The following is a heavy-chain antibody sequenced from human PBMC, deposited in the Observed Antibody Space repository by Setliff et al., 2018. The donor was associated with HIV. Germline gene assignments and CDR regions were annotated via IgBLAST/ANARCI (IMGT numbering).Heavy chain of an antibody. CDR2: IYPNTGAT. J-gene: IGHJ5*02. Sequence: ASVKVSCKTSGYTFIDYYIHWVRQAPGQGPEWMGYIYPNTGATSYAQKFQGRVTMTRDTSIRTAYMELSRLRAEDTAVYYCASSGSGSYINWFGPWGQGTLVTVSS. V-gene: IGHV1-2*02. D-gene: IGHD3-10*01. CDR3: ASSGSGSYINWFGP. CDR1: GYTFIDYY.